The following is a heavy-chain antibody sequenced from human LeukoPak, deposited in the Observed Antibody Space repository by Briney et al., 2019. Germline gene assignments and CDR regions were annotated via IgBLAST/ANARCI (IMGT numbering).Heavy chain of an antibody. D-gene: IGHD3-3*01. CDR2: ISSSGSTI. J-gene: IGHJ5*02. CDR1: GFTFSDYY. V-gene: IGHV3-11*01. CDR3: ARAIFFKEGMYYDFWSGQLNWFDP. Sequence: GGSLRLSCAASGFTFSDYYMSWIRQAPGKGLEWVSYISSSGSTIYYADSVKGRFTISRDNAKNSLYLQMNSLRAEDTAVYYCARAIFFKEGMYYDFWSGQLNWFDPWGQGTLVTVSS.